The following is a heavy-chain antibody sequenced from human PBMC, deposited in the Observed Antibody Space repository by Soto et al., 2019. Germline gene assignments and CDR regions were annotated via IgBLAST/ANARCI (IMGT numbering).Heavy chain of an antibody. D-gene: IGHD3-22*01. V-gene: IGHV3-30*03. CDR2: ISYDGSNK. CDR1: GFTFSSYG. J-gene: IGHJ4*02. CDR3: ARGQYYYDSSGGVIRY. Sequence: GGSLRLSCAASGFTFSSYGMHWVRQAPGKGLEWVAVISYDGSNKYYADSVKGRFTISRDNSKNTLYLQMNSLRAEDTAVYYCARGQYYYDSSGGVIRYWGQGTLVTVSS.